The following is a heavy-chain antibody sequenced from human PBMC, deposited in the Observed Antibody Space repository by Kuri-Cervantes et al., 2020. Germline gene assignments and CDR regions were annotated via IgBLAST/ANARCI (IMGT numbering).Heavy chain of an antibody. CDR2: ISAYNGNT. V-gene: IGHV1-18*01. CDR1: GYTFTSYG. CDR3: ARVRYSSSSRVDY. Sequence: ASVKVSCKASGYTFTSYGISWVRQAPGQGLEWMGWISAYNGNTNYAQKLQGRVTMTRDTSISTAYMELSRLRSDDTAVYYCARVRYSSSSRVDYWGQGTLVTVSS. J-gene: IGHJ4*02. D-gene: IGHD6-6*01.